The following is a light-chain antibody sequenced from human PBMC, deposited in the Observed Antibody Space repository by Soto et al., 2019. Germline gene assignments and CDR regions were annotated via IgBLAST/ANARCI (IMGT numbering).Light chain of an antibody. J-gene: IGKJ1*01. CDR3: LQGTHWPPT. Sequence: DVVMTQSPLSLPVTLGQPASISCRSSQSLVYSNGNTYLQWFQQRPGQSPRRLIYKVSNRDSGVPDRFSGSGSGTDFTLRINRVEAEDVGVYYCLQGTHWPPTFGQGTKVEI. CDR2: KVS. V-gene: IGKV2-30*01. CDR1: QSLVYSNGNTY.